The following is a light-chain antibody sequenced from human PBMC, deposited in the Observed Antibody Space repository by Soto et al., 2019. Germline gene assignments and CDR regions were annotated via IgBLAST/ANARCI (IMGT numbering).Light chain of an antibody. Sequence: QSALTQRRSVSGSPGQSVTISCTGTSSDVGGYNYVSWYQQHPGKAPKLMIYDVSKRPSGVPDRFSGSKSGNTASLTISGLQAKDEADYYCCSYAGSYTHVFGTGTKVTV. V-gene: IGLV2-11*01. CDR3: CSYAGSYTHV. CDR1: SSDVGGYNY. J-gene: IGLJ1*01. CDR2: DVS.